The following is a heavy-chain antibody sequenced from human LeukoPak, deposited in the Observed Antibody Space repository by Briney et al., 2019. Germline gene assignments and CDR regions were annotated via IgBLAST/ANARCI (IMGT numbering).Heavy chain of an antibody. J-gene: IGHJ4*02. CDR3: ARDSPSSAVEQYYFDY. CDR1: GFTFSSYE. D-gene: IGHD6-19*01. CDR2: ISSSGSTI. Sequence: GGSLRLSCAASGFTFSSYEMNWVRQAPGKGLEWVSDISSSGSTIYYADSVKGRFTISRDNAKNSLYLQMNSLRAEDTAFYYCARDSPSSAVEQYYFDYWGQGTLVTVSS. V-gene: IGHV3-48*03.